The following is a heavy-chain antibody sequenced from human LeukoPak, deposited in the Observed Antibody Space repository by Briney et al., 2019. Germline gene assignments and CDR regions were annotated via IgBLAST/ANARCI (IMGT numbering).Heavy chain of an antibody. CDR2: IYPGDSDT. D-gene: IGHD3-10*01. J-gene: IGHJ4*02. CDR1: GYSFTSYW. V-gene: IGHV5-51*01. CDR3: ARVLWFGELLSLPFDY. Sequence: GESLKISCKGSGYSFTSYWIGWVRQMPGKSLEWMGIIYPGDSDTRYSPSFQGQVTISADKSISTAYLQWSSLKASDSAMYYCARVLWFGELLSLPFDYWGQGTLVTVSS.